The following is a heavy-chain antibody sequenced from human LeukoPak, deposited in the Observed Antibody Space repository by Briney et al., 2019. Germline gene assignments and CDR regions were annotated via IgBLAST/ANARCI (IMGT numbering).Heavy chain of an antibody. CDR2: IWYDGSHK. D-gene: IGHD3-10*01. V-gene: IGHV3-33*01. CDR1: GFTFSTYG. J-gene: IGHJ4*02. Sequence: GGSLRLSCAASGFTFSTYGMHWVRQAPGKGLEWLAFIWYDGSHKYYADSVKGRFTISRDNSKNMLYLQINSLRAEVTAVYYCARDRVSEYGSGSHEFDYWGQGTLVTVSS. CDR3: ARDRVSEYGSGSHEFDY.